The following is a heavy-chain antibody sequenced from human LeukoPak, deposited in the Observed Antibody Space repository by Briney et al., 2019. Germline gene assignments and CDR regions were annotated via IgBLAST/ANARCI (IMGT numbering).Heavy chain of an antibody. D-gene: IGHD3-10*01. CDR1: GFTFSNYG. CDR2: IWYDGSNK. V-gene: IGHV3-33*06. J-gene: IGHJ4*02. Sequence: PGGSLRLSCAASGFTFSNYGMHWVRQAPGKGLEWVATIWYDGSNKYYADSVKGRFTISRDSSKNTLYLQMNSLRAEDTAVYYCAKDRYYYGSGSSYFHYWGQGTLVTVSS. CDR3: AKDRYYYGSGSSYFHY.